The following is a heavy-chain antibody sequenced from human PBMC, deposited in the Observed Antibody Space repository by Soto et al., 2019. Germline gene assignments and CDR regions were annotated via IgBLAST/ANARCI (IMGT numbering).Heavy chain of an antibody. CDR2: IIPIFGTA. D-gene: IGHD6-13*01. CDR1: GVTFSSYA. V-gene: IGHV1-69*13. J-gene: IGHJ6*02. Sequence: SVKVSCKASGVTFSSYAISWVRQAPGQGLEWMGGIIPIFGTANYAQKFQGRVTITADESTSTAYMELSSLRSEDTAVYYCARKVAAAGDTTYYYYGMDVWGQGTTVTVSS. CDR3: ARKVAAAGDTTYYYYGMDV.